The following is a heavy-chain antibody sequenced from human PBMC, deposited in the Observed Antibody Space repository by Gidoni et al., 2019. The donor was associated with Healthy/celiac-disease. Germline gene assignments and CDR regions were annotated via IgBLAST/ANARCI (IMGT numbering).Heavy chain of an antibody. D-gene: IGHD3-10*01. V-gene: IGHV3-30*18. Sequence: QVQLVESGGGVVQPGRCLRLPCSASGFTFSSYGMHWVRQAPGKGLEWVAVISYDGSNKYYADSVKGRFTISRDNSKNTLYLQMNSLRAEDTAVYYCAKSRGYYYYYGMDVWGQGTTVTVSS. CDR2: ISYDGSNK. CDR3: AKSRGYYYYYGMDV. CDR1: GFTFSSYG. J-gene: IGHJ6*02.